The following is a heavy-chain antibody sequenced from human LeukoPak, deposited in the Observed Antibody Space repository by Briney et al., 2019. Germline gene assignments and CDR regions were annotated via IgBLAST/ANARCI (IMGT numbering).Heavy chain of an antibody. CDR2: INPNSGGT. J-gene: IGHJ4*02. V-gene: IGHV1-2*02. Sequence: ASVKVSCKASGYTFTGYYMHWVRQAPGQGLEWMGWINPNSGGTNYAQKFQGRVTMTTDTSTSTAYMELRSLRSDDTAVYYCARDASYTPATAIPEYWGQGTLVTVSS. CDR3: ARDASYTPATAIPEY. CDR1: GYTFTGYY. D-gene: IGHD2-2*02.